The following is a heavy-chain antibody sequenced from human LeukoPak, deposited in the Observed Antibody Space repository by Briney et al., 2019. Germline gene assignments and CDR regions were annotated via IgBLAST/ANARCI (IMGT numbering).Heavy chain of an antibody. Sequence: GGSLRLSCAASGFTFSSYAMHWVRQAPGKGLEWVAIVSYDGGNKYYADSVKGRFTISRDNSINTLYLQVCSLRAEDTAVYYCARGGRPGIQFRGFGMDVWGKGTTVTVSS. V-gene: IGHV3-30*04. D-gene: IGHD6-13*01. J-gene: IGHJ6*04. CDR3: ARGGRPGIQFRGFGMDV. CDR2: VSYDGGNK. CDR1: GFTFSSYA.